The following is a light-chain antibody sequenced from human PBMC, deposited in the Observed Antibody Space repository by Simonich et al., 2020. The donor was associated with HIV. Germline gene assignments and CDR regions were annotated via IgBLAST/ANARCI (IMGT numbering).Light chain of an antibody. CDR1: QSVSTN. CDR2: GAS. CDR3: QQYNNWPRT. V-gene: IGKV3-15*01. Sequence: EIVLTQSPGTLSLSPGERATLPCRASQSVSTNSLAWYQQKPGQAPRLLIYGASTRATGIPAKFSGSGSGTEFTLTISSMQSEDFAVYYCQQYNNWPRTFGQGTKVEIK. J-gene: IGKJ1*01.